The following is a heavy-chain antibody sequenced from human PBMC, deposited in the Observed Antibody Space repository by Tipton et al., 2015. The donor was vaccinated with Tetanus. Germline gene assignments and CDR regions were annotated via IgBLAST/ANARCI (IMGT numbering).Heavy chain of an antibody. Sequence: SLRLSCAASGFTFSTYSMNWVRQAPGKGPEWVSSISGSSKYIFYADSVRGRFTISRDNARNSVYLQMSSPRAEDTAVYYCARDASRYTYGSNYFDYWGQGTLVTVSS. J-gene: IGHJ4*02. D-gene: IGHD5-18*01. CDR3: ARDASRYTYGSNYFDY. V-gene: IGHV3-21*01. CDR1: GFTFSTYS. CDR2: ISGSSKYI.